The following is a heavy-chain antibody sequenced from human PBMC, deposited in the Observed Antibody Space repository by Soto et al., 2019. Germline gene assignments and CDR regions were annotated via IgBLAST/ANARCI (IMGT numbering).Heavy chain of an antibody. V-gene: IGHV3-33*01. Sequence: QPGGSLRLSCEASGFNFNTYGMHWVRQAPGKGLEWVAVIWHDGTDKYYGDSVKGRFTISRDNSKNTLYLQMNSLRVEDAGVYYCARDYGASHDYYYYGMDVWGQGTTVTVSS. CDR2: IWHDGTDK. D-gene: IGHD4-17*01. CDR3: ARDYGASHDYYYYGMDV. CDR1: GFNFNTYG. J-gene: IGHJ6*02.